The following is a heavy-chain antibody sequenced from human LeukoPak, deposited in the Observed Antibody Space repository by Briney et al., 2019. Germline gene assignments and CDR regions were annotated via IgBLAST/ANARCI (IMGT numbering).Heavy chain of an antibody. D-gene: IGHD5-24*01. J-gene: IGHJ4*02. CDR3: ARAPGDGYNYNLDY. CDR1: GFTFSSYG. V-gene: IGHV3-33*01. CDR2: IWYDGSNK. Sequence: GGSLRLSCAASGFTFSSYGMHWVRQAPGKGLEWVAVIWYDGSNKYYADSVKGRFTISRDNSKNTLYLQMNSLRAEDTAVYYCARAPGDGYNYNLDYWGQGTLVTVSS.